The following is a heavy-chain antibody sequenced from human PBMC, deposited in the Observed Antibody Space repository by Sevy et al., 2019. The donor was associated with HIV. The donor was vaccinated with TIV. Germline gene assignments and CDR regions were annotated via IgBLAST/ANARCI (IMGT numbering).Heavy chain of an antibody. Sequence: GGSLRLSCAASGFTFSSYWMTWVRQAPGKGLEWVANIMQDGSEKYYVDSVKGRFTISRDNAKNSLFLQMNSLRAEDTAVYYCARDKSGSYSYPNAFDIWGQGTMVTVS. D-gene: IGHD1-26*01. CDR3: ARDKSGSYSYPNAFDI. CDR2: IMQDGSEK. V-gene: IGHV3-7*03. CDR1: GFTFSSYW. J-gene: IGHJ3*02.